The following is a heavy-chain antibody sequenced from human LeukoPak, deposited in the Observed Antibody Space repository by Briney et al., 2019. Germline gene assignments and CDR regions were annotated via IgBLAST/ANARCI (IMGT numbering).Heavy chain of an antibody. J-gene: IGHJ4*02. CDR3: ARDPYGEGHFDY. Sequence: GGSLRLSCAASGFTFSSYGMHWVRQAPGKGLEWVAVISYDGSNKYYADSVKGRFTISRDNSKNTLYLQMNSLRAEDTAVYYCARDPYGEGHFDYWGQGTLVTVSS. D-gene: IGHD4-17*01. V-gene: IGHV3-30*03. CDR2: ISYDGSNK. CDR1: GFTFSSYG.